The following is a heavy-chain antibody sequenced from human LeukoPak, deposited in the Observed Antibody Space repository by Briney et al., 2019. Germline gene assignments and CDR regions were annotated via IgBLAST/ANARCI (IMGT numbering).Heavy chain of an antibody. J-gene: IGHJ1*01. CDR1: GFTLSSYA. Sequence: GGSLRLSCAASGFTLSSYAMSWVRQAPGKGLEWVSGISSGGSEIYYADSAKGRFTISRDNSKNTLYLQMNSLRVEDTAVYYCAKSYGAVWYAALFQHWGQGAVVTVSS. D-gene: IGHD4/OR15-4a*01. CDR2: ISSGGSEI. CDR3: AKSYGAVWYAALFQH. V-gene: IGHV3-23*01.